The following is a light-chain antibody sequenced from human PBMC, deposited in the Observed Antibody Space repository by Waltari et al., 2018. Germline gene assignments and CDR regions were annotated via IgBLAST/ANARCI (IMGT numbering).Light chain of an antibody. CDR2: TAS. V-gene: IGKV1-12*01. J-gene: IGKJ1*01. Sequence: DIQITQSPSSVAASVGDRVPITCRASQDMSTWLAWYQQRPGKAPKLLISTASSLQSGVPSRFSGSGSGTDFTLTISSLQPEDFAAYYCQQANSFPLTFGQGTKVEIK. CDR1: QDMSTW. CDR3: QQANSFPLT.